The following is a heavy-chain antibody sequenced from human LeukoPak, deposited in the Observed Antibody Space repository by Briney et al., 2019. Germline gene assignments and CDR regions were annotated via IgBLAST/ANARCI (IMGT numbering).Heavy chain of an antibody. V-gene: IGHV3-30*18. CDR2: ISYDGSNK. D-gene: IGHD3-22*01. J-gene: IGHJ4*02. Sequence: GRSLRLSCAASGFTFSSYGMHWVRQAPGKGLEWVAVISYDGSNKYYADSVKGRFTISRDNSKNTLYLQMNSLRAEDTAVYYCAKTYYYDSSGYYPDYWGQGTLVTVSS. CDR3: AKTYYYDSSGYYPDY. CDR1: GFTFSSYG.